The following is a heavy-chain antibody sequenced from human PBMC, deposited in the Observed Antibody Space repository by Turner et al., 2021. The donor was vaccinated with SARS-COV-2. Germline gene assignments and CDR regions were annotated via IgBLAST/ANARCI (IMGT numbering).Heavy chain of an antibody. Sequence: GQLLESGGGLVQPGGSLRLSCAASGFTFSSYAMSWVRQAPGKGLEWIGEINLSGSTNYNPSLKSRVTISVDTSKNQFSLKLSSVTAADTAVYYCARGDWGDYVDYWGQGTLVTVSS. J-gene: IGHJ4*02. CDR1: GFTFSSYA. D-gene: IGHD7-27*01. CDR2: INLSGST. CDR3: ARGDWGDYVDY. V-gene: IGHV4-34*01.